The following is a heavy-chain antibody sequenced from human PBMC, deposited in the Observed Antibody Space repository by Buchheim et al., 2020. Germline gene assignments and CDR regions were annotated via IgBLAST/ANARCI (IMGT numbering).Heavy chain of an antibody. J-gene: IGHJ4*02. D-gene: IGHD4-23*01. Sequence: QLQLQESGPGLVKPSEILSLTCTVSGGSVSSSSYYWGWIRQPPGKGLEWIGSIYYSGTTYYNPSLKSRVTISVDTSQNQFSLKLNSVTAADTALYYCARWADYGGKRHFDYWGQGTL. CDR1: GGSVSSSSYY. CDR3: ARWADYGGKRHFDY. V-gene: IGHV4-39*01. CDR2: IYYSGTT.